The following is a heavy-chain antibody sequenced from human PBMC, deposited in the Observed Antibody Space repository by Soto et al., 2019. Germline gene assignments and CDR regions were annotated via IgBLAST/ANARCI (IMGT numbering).Heavy chain of an antibody. CDR2: ISSNGVGT. V-gene: IGHV3-64*01. J-gene: IGHJ6*03. D-gene: IGHD6-6*01. CDR3: ARRARPDFYYMDV. Sequence: GGSLRLSCAASGFTLSGYAMDWVRQAPGKGLEYVSGISSNGVGTYYANSVQGRFTISRDNSKNKVYLQMGSLRPEEMAVYYCARRARPDFYYMDVWGKGTTVTVSS. CDR1: GFTLSGYA.